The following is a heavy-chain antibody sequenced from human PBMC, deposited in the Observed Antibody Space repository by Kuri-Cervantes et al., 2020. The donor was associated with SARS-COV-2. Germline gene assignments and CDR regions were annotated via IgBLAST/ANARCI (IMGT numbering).Heavy chain of an antibody. CDR1: GFTFSSYS. J-gene: IGHJ4*02. Sequence: LSLTCAASGFTFSSYSMNWVRQAPGKGLEWVSAISGSGGSTYYADSVKGRFTISRDNSKNTLYLQMNSLKTEDTAVYYCTTVGAVVVAATPFDYWGQGTLVTVSS. D-gene: IGHD2-15*01. CDR3: TTVGAVVVAATPFDY. V-gene: IGHV3-23*01. CDR2: ISGSGGST.